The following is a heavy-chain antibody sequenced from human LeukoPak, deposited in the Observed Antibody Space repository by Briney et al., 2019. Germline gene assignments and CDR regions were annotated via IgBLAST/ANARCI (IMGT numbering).Heavy chain of an antibody. V-gene: IGHV1-46*01. CDR1: GYTFTSYY. CDR2: INPSGGST. D-gene: IGHD5-18*01. CDR3: ARDRSPAPGRSYGRGHFDY. J-gene: IGHJ4*02. Sequence: ASVKVSCKASGYTFTSYYMHWVRQAPGQGLEWMGIINPSGGSTSYAQKFQGRVTMTRDMSTSTVYMELSSLRSEDTAVYYCARDRSPAPGRSYGRGHFDYWGLGTLVTVSS.